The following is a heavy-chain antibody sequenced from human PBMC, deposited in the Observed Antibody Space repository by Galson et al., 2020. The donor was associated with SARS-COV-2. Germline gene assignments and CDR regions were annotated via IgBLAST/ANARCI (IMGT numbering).Heavy chain of an antibody. CDR1: GFTFDDYA. CDR3: AKGHGDRAYDAFVI. Sequence: GGSLRLSCAASGFTFDDYAMHWVRQAPGKGLEWVSGISWNSGSIGYADSVKGRFTISRDNAKNSLYLQLNSLSAEDTALYYCAKGHGDRAYDAFVIWGQGTIVTVAS. D-gene: IGHD2-21*01. J-gene: IGHJ3*02. V-gene: IGHV3-9*01. CDR2: ISWNSGSI.